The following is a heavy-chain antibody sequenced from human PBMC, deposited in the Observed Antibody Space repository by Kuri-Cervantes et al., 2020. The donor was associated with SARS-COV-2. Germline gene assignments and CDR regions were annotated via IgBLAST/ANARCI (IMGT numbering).Heavy chain of an antibody. D-gene: IGHD6-6*01. V-gene: IGHV3-9*01. CDR3: ARGDWIAARPIGY. CDR1: GFTFDDYA. CDR2: ISWNSGSI. Sequence: SLKISCAASGFTFDDYAMHWVRQAPGKGLEWVSGISWNSGSIGYADSVKGRFTISRDSAKNSLYLQMNSLRAEDTAVYYCARGDWIAARPIGYWGQGTLVTVSS. J-gene: IGHJ4*02.